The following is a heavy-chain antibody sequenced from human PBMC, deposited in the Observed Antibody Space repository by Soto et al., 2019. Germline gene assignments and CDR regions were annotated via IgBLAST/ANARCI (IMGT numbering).Heavy chain of an antibody. V-gene: IGHV3-48*02. CDR1: GITFSSYS. Sequence: VGSLRLSCAASGITFSSYSMNWVRQAPGKGLEWVSYISSSSTIYYADSVKGRFTISRDNAKNSLYLQMNSLGDEDTAVYYCASWPDAADYWGQGTLVTVSS. J-gene: IGHJ4*02. CDR3: ASWPDAADY. D-gene: IGHD6-25*01. CDR2: ISSSSTI.